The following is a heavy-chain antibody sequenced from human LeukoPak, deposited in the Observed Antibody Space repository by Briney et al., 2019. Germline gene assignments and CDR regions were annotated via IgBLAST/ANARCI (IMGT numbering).Heavy chain of an antibody. J-gene: IGHJ6*03. CDR1: GDSISSSSYY. CDR3: ASVRRGFGESSKYYSYYYMDV. Sequence: SETLSLTCTVSGDSISSSSYYWGWIRQPLGKGLEWIGTIYYSGSTYYNPSLKSRVTISVDTSKNQLSLKLSAVTAADTAVYYCASVRRGFGESSKYYSYYYMDVWGNGTTVPIS. CDR2: IYYSGST. V-gene: IGHV4-39*01. D-gene: IGHD3-10*01.